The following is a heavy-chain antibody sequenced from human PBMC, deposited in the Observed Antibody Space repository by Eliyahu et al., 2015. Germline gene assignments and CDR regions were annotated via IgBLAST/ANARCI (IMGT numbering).Heavy chain of an antibody. CDR2: IDTNSHR. J-gene: IGHJ6*02. CDR1: GFDFSSXX. CDR3: ASRIYCGGINCYLRNYGMDV. Sequence: VQLVESGGGLVKPGESLRLSCAASGFDFSSXXXSWLXQAPGKGLGWVSSIDTNSHRXYSESXKGRFTISRDNKKESVYLYMTSLRAEDTGVYYCASRIYCGGINCYLRNYGMDVWGQGTTVTVSS. V-gene: IGHV3-21*02. D-gene: IGHD2-2*01.